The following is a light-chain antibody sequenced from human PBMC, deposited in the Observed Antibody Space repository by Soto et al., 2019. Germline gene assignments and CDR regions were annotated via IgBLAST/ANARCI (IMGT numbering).Light chain of an antibody. J-gene: IGLJ2*01. Sequence: QAVVTQEPSLTVSPGGTVTLTCGSSTGAVTSTHYPYWFQQKPGQVPRTLVYDTNNKQSWTPARFSGSLLGGKAALTLAGAQGEYEGADSWLLSYNGEVLFGGGTTLTV. CDR1: TGAVTSTHY. CDR3: LLSYNGEVL. CDR2: DTN. V-gene: IGLV7-46*01.